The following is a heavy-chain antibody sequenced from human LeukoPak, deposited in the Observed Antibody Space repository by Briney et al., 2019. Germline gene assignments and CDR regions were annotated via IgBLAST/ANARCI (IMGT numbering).Heavy chain of an antibody. CDR1: GGSISSYY. CDR3: ARDTDLTGSFSANY. D-gene: IGHD3-9*01. Sequence: SETLSLTCTVSGGSISSYYWSWIRQPAGKGLEWIGRIYTSGSTNYSPSLKSRVTMSVDTSKNQFSLKLGSVTAADTAVYYCARDTDLTGSFSANYWGQGTLVTVSS. J-gene: IGHJ4*02. CDR2: IYTSGST. V-gene: IGHV4-4*07.